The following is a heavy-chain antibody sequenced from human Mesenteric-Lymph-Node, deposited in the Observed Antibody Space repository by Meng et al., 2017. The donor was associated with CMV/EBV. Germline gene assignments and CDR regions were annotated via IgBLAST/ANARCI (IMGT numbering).Heavy chain of an antibody. CDR3: AKGSGGIHGMDV. CDR1: GFTFSSYA. V-gene: IGHV3-23*03. Sequence: GGSLRLSCAASGFTFSSYAMSWVRQAPGKGLKWVSLIYSGGSTTYYADSVKGRFIISRDNSKNTLYLQMNSLRAEDTAVYYCAKGSGGIHGMDVWGQGTTVTVSS. CDR2: IYSGGSTT. D-gene: IGHD3-3*01. J-gene: IGHJ6*02.